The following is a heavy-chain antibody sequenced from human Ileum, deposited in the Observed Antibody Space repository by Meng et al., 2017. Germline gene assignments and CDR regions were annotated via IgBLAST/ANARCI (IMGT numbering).Heavy chain of an antibody. D-gene: IGHD3-22*01. CDR1: GTW. V-gene: IGHV4-4*02. CDR3: ATSNDRDVYYLGY. CDR2: IFQSGRT. J-gene: IGHJ4*02. Sequence: QVQRRESGPRLVKPSGTLSLTCAVSGTWWSWVRQPPGKGLEWIGEIFQSGRTNYNPSLKSRVTISIDKSKSQISLQLSAVTAADTAVYSCATSNDRDVYYLGYWGQGTLVTVSS.